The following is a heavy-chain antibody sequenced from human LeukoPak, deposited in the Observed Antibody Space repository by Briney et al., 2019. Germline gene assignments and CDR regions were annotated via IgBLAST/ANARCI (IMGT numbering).Heavy chain of an antibody. V-gene: IGHV1-18*01. D-gene: IGHD6-13*01. Sequence: ASVKVSCKASGYTFTSYGISWVRQAPGQGLEWMGWISAYNGNTNYAQKLQGRVTMATDTSTSTAYMELRSLRSDDTAVYYCARDLLGGSSLTYYYYYGMDVWGQGTTVTVSS. J-gene: IGHJ6*02. CDR2: ISAYNGNT. CDR1: GYTFTSYG. CDR3: ARDLLGGSSLTYYYYYGMDV.